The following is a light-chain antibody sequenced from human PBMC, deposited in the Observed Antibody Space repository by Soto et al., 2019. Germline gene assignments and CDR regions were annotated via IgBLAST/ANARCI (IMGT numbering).Light chain of an antibody. CDR2: DVS. J-gene: IGLJ1*01. V-gene: IGLV2-14*01. CDR1: SSDVGGYNY. Sequence: QSALTQPASVSGSPGQSITISCTGTSSDVGGYNYVSWYQQHPGKAPNLMIYDVSNRPSGVSNRFSGSKSGNTASLTISGLQAEDEADYYCSSYTSSSTYVFGTGTMLTVL. CDR3: SSYTSSSTYV.